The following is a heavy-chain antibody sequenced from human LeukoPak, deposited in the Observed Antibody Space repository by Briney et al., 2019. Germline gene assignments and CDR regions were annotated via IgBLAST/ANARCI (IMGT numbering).Heavy chain of an antibody. CDR2: ISAYNGNT. J-gene: IGHJ4*02. CDR1: GYTFTSYG. V-gene: IGHV1-18*01. D-gene: IGHD3-10*01. Sequence: ASVKVSCKASGYTFTSYGMSWVRQAPGQGLEWMGWISAYNGNTNYAQKLQGRVTMTTDTSTSTAYMELRSLRSDDTAVYYCARSFWFGEFLDYWGQGTLVTVSS. CDR3: ARSFWFGEFLDY.